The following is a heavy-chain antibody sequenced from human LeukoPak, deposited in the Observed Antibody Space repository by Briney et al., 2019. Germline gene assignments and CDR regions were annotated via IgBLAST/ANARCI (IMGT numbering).Heavy chain of an antibody. Sequence: SETLSLTCTVSGGSISSSSYYWGWIRQPPGKGLEWIGSIYYSGSTYYNPSLKSRVTISVDTSKNQFSLKLSSVTAADTAVYYCARGDSFDYWGQGTLVTVSS. J-gene: IGHJ4*02. CDR2: IYYSGST. CDR3: ARGDSFDY. CDR1: GGSISSSSYY. V-gene: IGHV4-39*07.